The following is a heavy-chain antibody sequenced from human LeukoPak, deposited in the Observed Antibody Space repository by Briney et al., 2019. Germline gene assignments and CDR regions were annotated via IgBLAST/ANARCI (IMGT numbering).Heavy chain of an antibody. Sequence: SETLSLTCTVSGGSISSSSYYWGWIRQPPGKGLEWIGSIYYSGSTYYNPSLKSRVTISVDTSKNQFSLKLSSVTAADTAVYYCARGDSFDYWGQGTLVTVSS. J-gene: IGHJ4*02. CDR2: IYYSGST. CDR3: ARGDSFDY. CDR1: GGSISSSSYY. V-gene: IGHV4-39*07.